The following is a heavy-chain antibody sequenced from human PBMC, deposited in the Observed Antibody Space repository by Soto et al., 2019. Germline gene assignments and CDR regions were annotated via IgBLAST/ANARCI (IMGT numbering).Heavy chain of an antibody. J-gene: IGHJ4*02. D-gene: IGHD5-12*01. CDR1: GFTFSSYA. CDR2: ISGSGGST. V-gene: IGHV3-23*01. Sequence: AGGSLRLSCAASGFTFSSYAMSWVRQAPGKGLEWVSAISGSGGSTYYADSVKGRFTISRDNSKNTLYLQMNSLRAEDTAVYYCAKDEGGYDYWYYFDYWGQGTLVTVSS. CDR3: AKDEGGYDYWYYFDY.